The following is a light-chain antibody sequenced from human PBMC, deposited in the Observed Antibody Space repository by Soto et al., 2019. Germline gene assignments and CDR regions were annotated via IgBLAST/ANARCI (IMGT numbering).Light chain of an antibody. Sequence: QSALTQPASVSGSPGQSITISCTGTSSDVCGYNYVSWYQQHPGKAPKLMIYDVSNRPSGVSNRFSGSKSGNTASLTISGLQAEDEADYYCSSYTSSSTGVFGTGTKLTVL. J-gene: IGLJ1*01. CDR1: SSDVCGYNY. V-gene: IGLV2-14*01. CDR2: DVS. CDR3: SSYTSSSTGV.